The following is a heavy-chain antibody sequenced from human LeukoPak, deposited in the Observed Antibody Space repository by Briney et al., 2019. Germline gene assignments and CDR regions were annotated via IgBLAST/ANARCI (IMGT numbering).Heavy chain of an antibody. CDR2: IYYSGST. D-gene: IGHD2-2*01. J-gene: IGHJ2*01. V-gene: IGHV4-59*01. CDR3: ARVATYCSSTSCYSLRWYFDL. Sequence: SETLSLTCTVSGGSISSYYWSWIRQPPGKGLEWIGYIYYSGSTNYNPSLKSRVTISVDTSKNQFSLKLSSVTAADTAVYYCARVATYCSSTSCYSLRWYFDLWGRGTLVTVSS. CDR1: GGSISSYY.